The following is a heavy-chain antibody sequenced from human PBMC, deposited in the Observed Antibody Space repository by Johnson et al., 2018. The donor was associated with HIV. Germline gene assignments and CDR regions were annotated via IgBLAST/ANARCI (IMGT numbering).Heavy chain of an antibody. CDR2: ITWNSGYK. Sequence: DVQVVESGGGLVQPGRSLRLSCAASGFTFDDYAMHWVRQAPGKGLEWVSGITWNSGYKDYADYVRGRFTISRDNAKNTVYLQMNSLRVEDTAVYYCVREDSMILPPYHDAFDIWGQGTMVTVSS. CDR1: GFTFDDYA. D-gene: IGHD2-15*01. V-gene: IGHV3-9*01. CDR3: VREDSMILPPYHDAFDI. J-gene: IGHJ3*02.